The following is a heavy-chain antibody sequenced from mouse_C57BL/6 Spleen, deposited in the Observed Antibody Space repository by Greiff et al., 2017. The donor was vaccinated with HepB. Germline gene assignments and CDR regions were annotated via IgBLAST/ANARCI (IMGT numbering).Heavy chain of an antibody. CDR1: GYTFTSYW. V-gene: IGHV1-64*01. D-gene: IGHD4-1*01. CDR2: IHPNSGST. Sequence: QVQLQQPGAELVKPGASVKLSCKASGYTFTSYWMHWVKQRPGQGLEWIGMIHPNSGSTNYNEKFKSKATLTVDKSSSTAYMQLSSLTSEDSAVYYCASSGLTGTSPAWFAYWGQGTLVTVSA. J-gene: IGHJ3*01. CDR3: ASSGLTGTSPAWFAY.